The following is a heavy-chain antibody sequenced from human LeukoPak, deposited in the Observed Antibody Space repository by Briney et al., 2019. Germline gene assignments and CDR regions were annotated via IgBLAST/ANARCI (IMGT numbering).Heavy chain of an antibody. V-gene: IGHV4-59*01. CDR1: GGYISSYY. J-gene: IGHJ4*02. CDR2: IHQSGSG. Sequence: SETLSLTCTVSGGYISSYYWTWIRQPPGKGLEWIGYIHQSGSGKHNRSFSNRVSISVGTSKNQFSLNLTSVTAADTAVYYCAREDSYSLLLDSWGQGTLVTVSS. D-gene: IGHD2-21*01. CDR3: AREDSYSLLLDS.